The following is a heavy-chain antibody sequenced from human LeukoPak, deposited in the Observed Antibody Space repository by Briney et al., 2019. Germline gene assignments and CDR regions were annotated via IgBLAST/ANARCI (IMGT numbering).Heavy chain of an antibody. CDR1: GGSISSGDYY. Sequence: SETLSLTRTVSGGSISSGDYYWRWLRQPPGKGLEWMGYIHSSGNTYDNPSLKSRLIISADTTKNEFSLRLISVTAADTAVYYCVRGMWTSSWYHWGQGTLVTVSS. V-gene: IGHV4-30-4*08. CDR3: VRGMWTSSWYH. J-gene: IGHJ4*02. D-gene: IGHD6-13*01. CDR2: IHSSGNT.